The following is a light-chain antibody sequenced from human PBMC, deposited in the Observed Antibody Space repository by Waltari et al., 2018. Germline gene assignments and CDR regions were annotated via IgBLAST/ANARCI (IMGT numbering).Light chain of an antibody. CDR2: AAS. J-gene: IGKJ1*01. CDR3: HQYNDWPWT. CDR1: QSVRSK. Sequence: EIVMTQSPVTLSVAPGERATLSCRASQSVRSKLVWYQQKPGQAPRLLIYAASSRDTGIPARFSGSGSGTEFTLPISSLQSEDSAVYYCHQYNDWPWTVGQGTRVEIK. V-gene: IGKV3-15*01.